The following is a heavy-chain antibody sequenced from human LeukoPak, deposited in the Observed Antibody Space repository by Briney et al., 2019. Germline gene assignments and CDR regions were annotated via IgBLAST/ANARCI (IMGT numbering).Heavy chain of an antibody. CDR1: GFTFNKAW. CDR3: AREHDYGDYVDY. V-gene: IGHV3-7*01. CDR2: IKEDGSEK. D-gene: IGHD4-17*01. Sequence: GGSLRLSCAASGFTFNKAWMSWVRQAPGKGLEWVANIKEDGSEKKYVDSVKGRFTISRDNAKNSVYLLMNSLRAEDTAVYYCAREHDYGDYVDYWGQGTLVTVSS. J-gene: IGHJ4*02.